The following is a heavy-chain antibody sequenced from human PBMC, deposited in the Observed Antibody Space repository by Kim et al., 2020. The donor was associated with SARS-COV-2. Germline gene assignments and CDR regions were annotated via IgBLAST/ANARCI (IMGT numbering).Heavy chain of an antibody. CDR3: ARTVYRYYFDF. J-gene: IGHJ4*02. D-gene: IGHD2-8*01. CDR2: T. Sequence: TNTTPSPKRRVTMSIDTSKTQFALKLSSVTAADAAVYYCARTVYRYYFDFWGQGTLVTVSS. V-gene: IGHV4-4*07.